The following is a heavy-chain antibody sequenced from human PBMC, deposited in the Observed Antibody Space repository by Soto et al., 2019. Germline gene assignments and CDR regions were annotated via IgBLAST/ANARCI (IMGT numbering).Heavy chain of an antibody. CDR1: GFTFSSYS. CDR3: ARVDCGGSCYPRYYYYGMDV. D-gene: IGHD2-15*01. CDR2: ISSSSSYI. Sequence: EVQLVESGGGLVKPGGSLRLSCAASGFTFSSYSMNWVRQAPGKGLEWVSSISSSSSYIYYADSVKGRFTISRDNAKNSLYLQINSLRAEDTAVYYYARVDCGGSCYPRYYYYGMDVWGQGTTVTVSS. V-gene: IGHV3-21*01. J-gene: IGHJ6*02.